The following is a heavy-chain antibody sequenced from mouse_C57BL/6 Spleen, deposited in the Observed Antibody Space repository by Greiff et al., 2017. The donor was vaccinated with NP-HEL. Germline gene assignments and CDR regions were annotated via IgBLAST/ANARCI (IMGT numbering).Heavy chain of an antibody. CDR3: SRRRRAMYY. V-gene: IGHV5-17*01. CDR2: ISSGSSTI. J-gene: IGHJ4*01. Sequence: EVQVVESGGGLVKPGGSLKLSCAASGFTFSDYGMHWVRQAPGKGLEWVAYISSGSSTIYYVDTGKGRFTISRDNANNTLFLQMPSLLSDDTAMYYCSRRRRAMYYWGQGTSVTVSS. CDR1: GFTFSDYG.